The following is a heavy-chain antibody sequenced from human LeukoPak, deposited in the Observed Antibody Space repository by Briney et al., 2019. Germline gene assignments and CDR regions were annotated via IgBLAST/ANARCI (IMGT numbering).Heavy chain of an antibody. CDR2: IYNSGFT. V-gene: IGHV4-59*01. Sequence: PSETLSLTCTVSGGSFSTYYWSWIRQPPGKGLEWIGYIYNSGFTDCNPSLKSRVTMSLDTSKNQFSLNLRSVTAADTAIYYCAKAVVTFGAPVAKGFDCWGQGTLVTVSS. J-gene: IGHJ4*02. D-gene: IGHD4-23*01. CDR3: AKAVVTFGAPVAKGFDC. CDR1: GGSFSTYY.